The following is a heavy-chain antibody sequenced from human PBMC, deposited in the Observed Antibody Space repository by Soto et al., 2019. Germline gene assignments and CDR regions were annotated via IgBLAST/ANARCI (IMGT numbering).Heavy chain of an antibody. CDR1: GGSFSGYY. V-gene: IGHV4-34*01. Sequence: SETLSLTCAVYGGSFSGYYWSWIRQPPGKGLEWIGEINHSGSTNYNPSLKSRVTISVDTSKNQFSLKLSSVTAADTAVYYCASGKRITLFGVVIIAWFDPWGQGTLVTVSS. D-gene: IGHD3-3*01. CDR3: ASGKRITLFGVVIIAWFDP. CDR2: INHSGST. J-gene: IGHJ5*02.